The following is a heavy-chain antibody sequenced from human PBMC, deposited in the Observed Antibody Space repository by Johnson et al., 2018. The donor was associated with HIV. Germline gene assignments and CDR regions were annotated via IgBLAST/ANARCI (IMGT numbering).Heavy chain of an antibody. CDR1: GFTFSSYD. V-gene: IGHV3-13*01. CDR3: AKVAVATAAGGVALDI. Sequence: VQLVESGGGLVQPGGSLKLSCAASGFTFSSYDMHWVRQATGKGLEWVSAIGTAGDTYYSDSVKGRFTISRDNSNNILYLQMNSLRVEDTAVYYCAKVAVATAAGGVALDIWGPGTMVTVS. D-gene: IGHD6-13*01. CDR2: IGTAGDT. J-gene: IGHJ3*02.